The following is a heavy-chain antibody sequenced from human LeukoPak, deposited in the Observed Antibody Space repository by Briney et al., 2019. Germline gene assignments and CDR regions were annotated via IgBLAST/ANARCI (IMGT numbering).Heavy chain of an antibody. CDR2: IYSGGST. V-gene: IGHV3-53*01. CDR1: GFTVSSNY. D-gene: IGHD1-26*01. Sequence: GGPLRLSCAASGFTVSSNYMSWVRQAPGKGLEWVSVIYSGGSTYYADSVEGRFTISRDNSKNTVYLQMNSLRADDTAVYYCVKSRRVGANQRGLFDYWGQGTLVTVSP. J-gene: IGHJ4*02. CDR3: VKSRRVGANQRGLFDY.